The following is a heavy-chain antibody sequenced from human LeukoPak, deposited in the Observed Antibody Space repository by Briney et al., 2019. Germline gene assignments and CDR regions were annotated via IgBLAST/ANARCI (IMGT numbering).Heavy chain of an antibody. CDR1: GASAGSAGYY. CDR2: VYYIANT. J-gene: IGHJ4*02. D-gene: IGHD1-26*01. V-gene: IGHV4-61*08. Sequence: PSETLSLTCTVSGASAGSAGYYWRWIRQPPGEGVEWVGFVYYIANTNYKPSLKSRVTMSVNPSKNQFSLKLNSVTAADTAMYYCARTQSQSGSYRYYFGYWGQGTLVTVSS. CDR3: ARTQSQSGSYRYYFGY.